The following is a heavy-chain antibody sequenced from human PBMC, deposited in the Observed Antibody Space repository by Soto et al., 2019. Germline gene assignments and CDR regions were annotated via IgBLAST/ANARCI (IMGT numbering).Heavy chain of an antibody. CDR3: VREGDWNFDS. D-gene: IGHD1-1*01. CDR2: INNYGRGI. J-gene: IGHJ4*02. CDR1: GFTFSSYS. V-gene: IGHV3-74*01. Sequence: GGSLRLSCAASGFTFSSYSMNWVRQAPGKRLVWVSSINNYGRGIRYADSVKGRFTISRDNAKNALYLQMHSLRVEDAALYYCVREGDWNFDSWGQGTLVTVSS.